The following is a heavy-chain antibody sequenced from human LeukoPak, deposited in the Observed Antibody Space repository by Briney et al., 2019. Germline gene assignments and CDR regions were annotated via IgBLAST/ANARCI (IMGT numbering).Heavy chain of an antibody. CDR1: GSTFSHYW. Sequence: PGGSLRLSCEASGSTFSHYWMPWVRQAPGKGLVWVSRTNTDGSSTSYVDSVKGRFTISRDNAKNTMYLQMNSLRAEDTAMYYCVPTDSSGLDWGQGTLVTVSS. D-gene: IGHD3-22*01. CDR2: TNTDGSST. J-gene: IGHJ4*02. V-gene: IGHV3-74*01. CDR3: VPTDSSGLD.